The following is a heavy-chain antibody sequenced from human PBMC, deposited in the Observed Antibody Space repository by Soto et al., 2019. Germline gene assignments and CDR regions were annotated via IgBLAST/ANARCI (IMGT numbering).Heavy chain of an antibody. CDR2: IYTSGST. CDR1: GGSISSYY. D-gene: IGHD6-13*01. J-gene: IGHJ6*02. Sequence: LSLPCTVSGGSISSYYWSWIRQPAGKGLEWIGRIYTSGSTNYNPSLKSRVTMSVDTSKNQFSLKLSSVTAADTAVYYCARDIRIAAAGLYYYYYGMDVWGQGTTVTVSS. CDR3: ARDIRIAAAGLYYYYYGMDV. V-gene: IGHV4-4*07.